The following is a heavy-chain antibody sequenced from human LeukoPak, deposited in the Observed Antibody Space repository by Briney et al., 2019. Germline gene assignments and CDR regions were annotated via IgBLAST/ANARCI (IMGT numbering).Heavy chain of an antibody. CDR2: IKQDGTEK. CDR1: GFTFSRYW. Sequence: PGGSLRLSCAASGFTFSRYWMTWVRQAPGKGLEWVANIKQDGTEKYYVDSVKGRFTISRDNAKNSLYLQMNSLRAEDTAVYYCARHSVTVGMEYWGQGTLVTVSS. J-gene: IGHJ4*02. D-gene: IGHD4-17*01. V-gene: IGHV3-7*05. CDR3: ARHSVTVGMEY.